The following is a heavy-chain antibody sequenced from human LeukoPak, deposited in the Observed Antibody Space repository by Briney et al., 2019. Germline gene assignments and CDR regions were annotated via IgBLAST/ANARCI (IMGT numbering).Heavy chain of an antibody. Sequence: GGSLRLSCSASGFTFTTYGMNWVRQAPGKGLEWVSGIGGSGTRTYYADSVKGRFTISRDNSKNTLYLQMNSLRDEDTAVYYCAKDRGQWFGELCYFDYWGQGTLVTVSS. CDR1: GFTFTTYG. CDR2: IGGSGTRT. D-gene: IGHD3-10*01. V-gene: IGHV3-23*01. CDR3: AKDRGQWFGELCYFDY. J-gene: IGHJ4*02.